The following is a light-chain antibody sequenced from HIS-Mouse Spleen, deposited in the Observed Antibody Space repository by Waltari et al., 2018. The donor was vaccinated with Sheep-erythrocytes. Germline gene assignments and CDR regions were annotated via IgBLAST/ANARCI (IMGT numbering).Light chain of an antibody. V-gene: IGKV1-5*03. CDR2: KAS. J-gene: IGKJ1*01. CDR3: QQYNSYSTWT. Sequence: DIQMTQSPSTLSASVGDRVTITCRASQIISSWLAWYQQKPGKAPNLLIYKASSLESGVPARFSGSGSGTEFTLTISSLQPDDFATYYCQQYNSYSTWTFGQGTKVEIK. CDR1: QIISSW.